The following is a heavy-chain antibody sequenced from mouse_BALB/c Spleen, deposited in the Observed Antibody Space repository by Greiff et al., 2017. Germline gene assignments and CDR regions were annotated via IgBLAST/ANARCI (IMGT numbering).Heavy chain of an antibody. D-gene: IGHD2-14*01. Sequence: VQLQESGAELARPGASVKMSCKASGYTFTSYTMHWVKQRPGQGLEWIGYINPSSGYTNYNQKFKDKATLTADKSSSTAYMQLSSLTSEDSAVYYCARYYRYDEWYFDVWGAGTTVTVSS. V-gene: IGHV1-4*01. CDR3: ARYYRYDEWYFDV. CDR2: INPSSGYT. CDR1: GYTFTSYT. J-gene: IGHJ1*01.